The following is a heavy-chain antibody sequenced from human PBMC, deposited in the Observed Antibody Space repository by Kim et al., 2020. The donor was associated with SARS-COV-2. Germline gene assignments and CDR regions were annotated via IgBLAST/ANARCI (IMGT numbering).Heavy chain of an antibody. V-gene: IGHV1-18*04. CDR1: GYTFTSYG. CDR3: ARLGYCSSTSCYKYYYYGMDV. Sequence: ASVKVSCKASGYTFTSYGISWVRQAPGQGLEWMGWISAYNGNTNYAQKLQGRVTMTTDTSTSTAYMELRSLRSDDTAVYYCARLGYCSSTSCYKYYYYGMDVWGQGTTVTVSS. J-gene: IGHJ6*02. D-gene: IGHD2-2*02. CDR2: ISAYNGNT.